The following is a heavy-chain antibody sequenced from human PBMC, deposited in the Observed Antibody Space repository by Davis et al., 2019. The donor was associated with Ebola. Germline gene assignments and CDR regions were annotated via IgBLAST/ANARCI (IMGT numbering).Heavy chain of an antibody. CDR3: ARDPDRDYDFWSGSMDV. CDR1: GYSFTSYA. Sequence: ASVKVSCKASGYSFTSYAMHWVRQAPGQRREWMGWINAGNGNTKYSQNFQGRVTITRDTSASTAYMELSSLRSEDTAVYYCARDPDRDYDFWSGSMDVWGQGTTVTVSS. V-gene: IGHV1-3*01. J-gene: IGHJ6*02. CDR2: INAGNGNT. D-gene: IGHD3-3*01.